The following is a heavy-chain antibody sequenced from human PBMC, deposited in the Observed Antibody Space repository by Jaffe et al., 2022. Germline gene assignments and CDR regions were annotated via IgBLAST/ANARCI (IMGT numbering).Heavy chain of an antibody. CDR1: GFTFSSYG. Sequence: QVQLVESGGGVVQPGGSLRLSCAASGFTFSSYGMHWVRQAPGKGLEWVAFIRYDGSNKYYADSVKGRFTISRDNSKNTLYLQMNSLRAEDTAVYYCARLPSRGYCSGGSCYSAEYFQHWGQGTLVTVSS. CDR3: ARLPSRGYCSGGSCYSAEYFQH. CDR2: IRYDGSNK. J-gene: IGHJ1*01. D-gene: IGHD2-15*01. V-gene: IGHV3-30*02.